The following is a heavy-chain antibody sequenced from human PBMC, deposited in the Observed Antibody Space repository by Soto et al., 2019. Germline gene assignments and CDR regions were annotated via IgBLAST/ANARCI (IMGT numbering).Heavy chain of an antibody. D-gene: IGHD3-3*01. CDR1: GCSLSSGRYY. V-gene: IGHV2-26*01. CDR3: ASALSGYYRDYYYYYMDV. Sequence: ETLSLTCTVSGCSLSSGRYYWSWIRQPPGKGLEWLAHIFSNDEKSYSTSLKSRLTISKDTSKSQVVLTMTNMDPVDTATYYCASALSGYYRDYYYYYMDVWGKGTTVTVSS. CDR2: IFSNDEK. J-gene: IGHJ6*03.